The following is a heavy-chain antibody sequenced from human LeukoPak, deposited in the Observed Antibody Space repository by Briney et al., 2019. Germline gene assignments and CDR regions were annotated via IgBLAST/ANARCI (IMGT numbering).Heavy chain of an antibody. D-gene: IGHD3-22*01. CDR1: GYTFTSYG. J-gene: IGHJ4*02. CDR3: ARFDSSGYYYNTFDY. Sequence: ASVKVSCKASGYTFTSYGISWVRQAPGQGLEWMGWINTNTGNPTYAQGFTGRSVFSLDTSVSTAYLQISSLKAEDTAVYYCARFDSSGYYYNTFDYWGQGTLVTVSS. CDR2: INTNTGNP. V-gene: IGHV7-4-1*02.